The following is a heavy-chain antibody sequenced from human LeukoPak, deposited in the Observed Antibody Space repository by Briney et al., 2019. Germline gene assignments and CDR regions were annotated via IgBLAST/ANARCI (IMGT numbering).Heavy chain of an antibody. D-gene: IGHD2-15*01. CDR1: GLSLSSYY. Sequence: SETLSLTCTVSGLSLSSYYLTWIRQPPGKGLEWIGYIYYSGSTNYNPSLKSRVTISVDTSKNQFSLKLKFVSHADTVVYYSARFCSGHRCSDYWPRGTGVTVSS. V-gene: IGHV4-59*12. CDR2: IYYSGST. J-gene: IGHJ4*02. CDR3: ARFCSGHRCSDY.